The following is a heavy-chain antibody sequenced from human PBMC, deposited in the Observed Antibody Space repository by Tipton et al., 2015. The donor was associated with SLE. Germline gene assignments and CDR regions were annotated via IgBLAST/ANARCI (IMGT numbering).Heavy chain of an antibody. CDR2: IKQDGSEK. D-gene: IGHD2-21*01. CDR1: GFTFSSSA. J-gene: IGHJ4*02. V-gene: IGHV3-7*01. Sequence: SLRLSCAASGFTFSSSAMSWVRQAPGKGLEWVANIKQDGSEKDYVDSVKGRFTISRDNAKNSLYLQMNSLRVEDTAVYYCASSFYCGGDCYPYYFDYWGQGTLVTVSS. CDR3: ASSFYCGGDCYPYYFDY.